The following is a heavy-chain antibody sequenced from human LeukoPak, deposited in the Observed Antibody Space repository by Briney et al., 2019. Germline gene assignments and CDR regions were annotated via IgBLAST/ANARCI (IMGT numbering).Heavy chain of an antibody. CDR3: AREMGIAARQMVASCYFDY. CDR2: INHSGST. J-gene: IGHJ4*02. D-gene: IGHD6-6*01. CDR1: GGSFSGYY. Sequence: KPSETLSLTCAVYGGSFSGYYWSWIRQPPGKGLEWIGEINHSGSTNYNPSLKSRVTISVDTSKNQFSLKLSSVTAADTAVYYCAREMGIAARQMVASCYFDYWGQGTLVTVSS. V-gene: IGHV4-34*01.